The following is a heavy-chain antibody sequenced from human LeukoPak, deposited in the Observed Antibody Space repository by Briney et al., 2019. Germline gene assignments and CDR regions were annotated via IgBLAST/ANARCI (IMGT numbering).Heavy chain of an antibody. Sequence: GGSLRLSCAASGFTFSSYSMNWVRQAPGKGLEWVSSISSSSSYIYYADSVKGRFTISRDNAKNSLYLQMNSLRAEDTAVYYCARGGDYYGSGSYYRIYANYYYYYMDVWGKGTTVTISS. CDR2: ISSSSSYI. CDR1: GFTFSSYS. J-gene: IGHJ6*03. CDR3: ARGGDYYGSGSYYRIYANYYYYYMDV. V-gene: IGHV3-21*01. D-gene: IGHD3-10*01.